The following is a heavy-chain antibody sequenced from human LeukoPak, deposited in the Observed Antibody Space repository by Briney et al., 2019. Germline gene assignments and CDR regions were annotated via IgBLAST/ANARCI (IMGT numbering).Heavy chain of an antibody. CDR1: GFTFSSYS. CDR2: ISSSSSYI. CDR3: ARESVHCSSTSCYLDY. J-gene: IGHJ4*02. Sequence: GGSLRLFCAASGFTFSSYSMNWVRQAPGKGLEWVSSISSSSSYIYYADSVKGRFTISRDNAKNSLYLQMNSLRAEDTAVYYCARESVHCSSTSCYLDYWGQGTLVTVSS. D-gene: IGHD2-2*01. V-gene: IGHV3-21*01.